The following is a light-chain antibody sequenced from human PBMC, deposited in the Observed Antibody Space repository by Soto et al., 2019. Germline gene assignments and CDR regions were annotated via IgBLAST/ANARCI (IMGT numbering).Light chain of an antibody. J-gene: IGKJ1*01. V-gene: IGKV1-39*01. CDR3: QQSYSTPPT. CDR1: QSISSY. CDR2: AAS. Sequence: DIQMTQSPSSLSASVGDRVTITCRASQSISSYLNWYQQKPGQAPKLLIYAASSFQSGVSSRFSGSGSGTDFTLTISSLQPEDFATYYCQQSYSTPPTFGHGTKVEI.